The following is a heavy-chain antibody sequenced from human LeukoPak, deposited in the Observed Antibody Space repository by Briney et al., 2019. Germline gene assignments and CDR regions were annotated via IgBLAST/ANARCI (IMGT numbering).Heavy chain of an antibody. D-gene: IGHD4-17*01. CDR3: ARFYGDYGGDAFDI. J-gene: IGHJ3*02. CDR2: INHSGST. Sequence: SETLSLTCAVYGGSFSGYYWSWIRQPPGKGLEWIGEINHSGSTNYNPSLKSRVTISVDTSKNQFSLKLSSVAAADTAVYYCARFYGDYGGDAFDIWGQGTMVTVSS. CDR1: GGSFSGYY. V-gene: IGHV4-34*01.